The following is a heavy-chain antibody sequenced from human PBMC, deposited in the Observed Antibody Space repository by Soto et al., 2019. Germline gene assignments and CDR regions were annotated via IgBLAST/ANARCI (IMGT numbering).Heavy chain of an antibody. CDR3: ARMGPDCGDFLFDY. D-gene: IGHD4-17*01. J-gene: IGHJ4*02. V-gene: IGHV1-69*02. CDR2: IIPILGIA. Sequence: QVQLVQSGAEVKKPGSSVKVSCKASGGTFSSYTISWVRQAPGQGLEWMGRIIPILGIANFAQKFQGRVTVSTLKFXSTASMELRSLRSEDTAAYYCARMGPDCGDFLFDYWGQGTLVTVSA. CDR1: GGTFSSYT.